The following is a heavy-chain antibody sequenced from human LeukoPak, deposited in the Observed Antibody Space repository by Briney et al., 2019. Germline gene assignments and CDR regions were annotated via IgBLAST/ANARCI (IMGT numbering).Heavy chain of an antibody. CDR2: IHHSGRT. J-gene: IGHJ4*02. CDR1: GYSISSGYY. V-gene: IGHV4-38-2*01. CDR3: ARAPPRGGMATRFDY. D-gene: IGHD5-24*01. Sequence: SETLSLTCAVSGYSISSGYYWGWIRQPPGKGLEWIGIIHHSGRTYYNPSLKSRITISVDTSKNQLSLNLSSATAADTAVYYCARAPPRGGMATRFDYWGQGTLVTVSS.